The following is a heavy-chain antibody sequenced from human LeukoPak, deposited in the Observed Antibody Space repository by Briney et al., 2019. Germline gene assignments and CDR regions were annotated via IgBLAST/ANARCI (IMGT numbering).Heavy chain of an antibody. CDR1: GGSISSYY. V-gene: IGHV4-59*01. J-gene: IGHJ4*02. Sequence: SETLSLTCTVSGGSISSYYWSWIRQPPGKGLEWIGYIYYSGSTNYSPSLKSRVTISVDTSKNQFSLKLSSVTAADTAVYYCARADRLLYYYGSGSYSHFDYWGQGTLVTVSS. CDR2: IYYSGST. CDR3: ARADRLLYYYGSGSYSHFDY. D-gene: IGHD3-10*01.